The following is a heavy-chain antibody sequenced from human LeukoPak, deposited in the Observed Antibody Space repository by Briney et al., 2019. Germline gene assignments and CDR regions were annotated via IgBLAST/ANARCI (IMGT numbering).Heavy chain of an antibody. CDR2: IYYSGST. Sequence: ETLSLXCTVSGGSISSSSYYWGWIRQPPGKGLEWIGSIYYSGSTYYNPSLKSRITICVNKYKNQFSLKLSQVDGAGTALYYXXTXIKAGILGFGDFGYWGQGTLVTVSS. CDR3: XTXIKAGILGFGDFGY. D-gene: IGHD3-10*01. J-gene: IGHJ4*02. V-gene: IGHV4-39*01. CDR1: GGSISSSSYY.